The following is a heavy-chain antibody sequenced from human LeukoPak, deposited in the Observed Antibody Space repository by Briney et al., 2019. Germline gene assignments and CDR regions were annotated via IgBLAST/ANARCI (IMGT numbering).Heavy chain of an antibody. V-gene: IGHV4-38-2*02. Sequence: PSETLSLTCTVSGYSISSGYFWGWIRQPPGKGLEWIGIIHSGESPYYSPSLESRITISIDPSMNQFSLKLNSVTAADTAVYYCARGGRITMIVVATRNWFDPWGQGTLVTVSS. J-gene: IGHJ5*02. CDR1: GYSISSGYF. D-gene: IGHD3-22*01. CDR3: ARGGRITMIVVATRNWFDP. CDR2: IHSGESP.